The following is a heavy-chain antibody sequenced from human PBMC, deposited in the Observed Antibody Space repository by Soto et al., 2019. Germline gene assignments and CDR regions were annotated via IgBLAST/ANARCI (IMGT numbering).Heavy chain of an antibody. CDR3: ARDLVVTAKCLDP. CDR2: IIPIYETV. D-gene: IGHD2-21*02. Sequence: QVSLVQSGAEVKKAGSSVKVSCKASEGTFSSYGISWVRQAPGQGLEWMGGIIPIYETVTYAQRFQGRLTISADESTSTAYMELSSLRPDDTAVYYCARDLVVTAKCLDPLGQGTLVTVSS. CDR1: EGTFSSYG. V-gene: IGHV1-69*01. J-gene: IGHJ5*02.